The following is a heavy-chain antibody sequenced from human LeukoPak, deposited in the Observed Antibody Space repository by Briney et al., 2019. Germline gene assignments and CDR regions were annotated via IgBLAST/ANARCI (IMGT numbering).Heavy chain of an antibody. CDR2: IYYSGST. CDR1: GGSINPYY. D-gene: IGHD3-10*01. J-gene: IGHJ4*02. V-gene: IGHV4-59*08. Sequence: SETLSLTCAVSGGSINPYYWSWIRQPPGKGLEWIGYIYYSGSTNYNPSLKSRVTISVDTSKNQFSLKLSSVTAADTAVYYCARHLPPYYGFGELSSPLFDYWGQGTLVTVSS. CDR3: ARHLPPYYGFGELSSPLFDY.